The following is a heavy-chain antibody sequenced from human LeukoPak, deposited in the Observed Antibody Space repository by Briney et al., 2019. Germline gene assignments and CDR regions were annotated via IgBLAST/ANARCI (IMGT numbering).Heavy chain of an antibody. CDR1: GFTVSSNY. Sequence: GGSLRLSCAASGFTVSSNYMSWVRQAPGKGLEWVSVIYNGGSTYYADSVKGRFTISRDNSKNTLYLQMNSLRAEDTAVYYCARDAYSNYGGGFDYWGQGTLVTVSS. CDR2: IYNGGST. J-gene: IGHJ4*02. V-gene: IGHV3-66*01. D-gene: IGHD4-4*01. CDR3: ARDAYSNYGGGFDY.